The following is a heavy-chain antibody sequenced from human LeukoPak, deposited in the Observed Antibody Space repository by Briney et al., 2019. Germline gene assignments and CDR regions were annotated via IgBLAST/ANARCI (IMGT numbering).Heavy chain of an antibody. J-gene: IGHJ4*02. V-gene: IGHV3-7*03. CDR3: ARVRYSSSWDFDY. CDR1: GFTFSSYW. D-gene: IGHD6-13*01. Sequence: GGSLRLSCAASGFTFSSYWMSWVRQAPGKGLEWVANIKLDGSEKYYVDSVKGRFTISRDNAKNSLYLQMNSLRAEDTAVYYCARVRYSSSWDFDYWGQGTLVTVSS. CDR2: IKLDGSEK.